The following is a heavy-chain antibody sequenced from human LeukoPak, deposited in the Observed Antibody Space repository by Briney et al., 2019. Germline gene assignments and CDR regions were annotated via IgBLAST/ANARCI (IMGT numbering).Heavy chain of an antibody. CDR3: ARGGSSSSYCPPDH. J-gene: IGHJ4*02. V-gene: IGHV3-33*01. Sequence: GGSLRLSCAASGFTFCSYGMHWVRQSPGKGLEWVALIWYDGSNKYYADSVKGRFTISRDNSKNTLYLQMNSLRAEDTAVYYCARGGSSSSYCPPDHWGQGTLVTVSS. CDR1: GFTFCSYG. CDR2: IWYDGSNK. D-gene: IGHD2-2*01.